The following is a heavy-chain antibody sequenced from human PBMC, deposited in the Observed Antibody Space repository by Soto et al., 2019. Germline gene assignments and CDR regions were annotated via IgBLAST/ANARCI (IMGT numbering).Heavy chain of an antibody. Sequence: ETLSLTCTVSGGSISSSSYYWGWIRQPPAKGLEWIGSIYYSGSTYYNPSLKSRVTISVDTSKNQFSLKLSSVTAADTAVYYCASTRCDGSAYYYVSWFDPWGQGTLVTVSS. J-gene: IGHJ5*02. CDR1: GGSISSSSYY. CDR3: ASTRCDGSAYYYVSWFDP. V-gene: IGHV4-39*01. D-gene: IGHD3-22*01. CDR2: IYYSGST.